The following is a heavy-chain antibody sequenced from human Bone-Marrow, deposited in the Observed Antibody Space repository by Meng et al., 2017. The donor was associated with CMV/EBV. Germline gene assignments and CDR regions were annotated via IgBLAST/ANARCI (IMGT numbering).Heavy chain of an antibody. CDR1: GFTFSSYS. CDR3: AKTGNDLTPYHTATTTGYFDL. D-gene: IGHD1-7*01. V-gene: IGHV3-21*01. Sequence: ETLSLTCAASGFTFSSYSMNWVRQAPGKGLEWVSSISSSSSYIYYADSVKGRFTISRDNAKNSLYLQMNSLRVEDTAMYYCAKTGNDLTPYHTATTTGYFDLWGRGTLVTVSS. J-gene: IGHJ2*01. CDR2: ISSSSSYI.